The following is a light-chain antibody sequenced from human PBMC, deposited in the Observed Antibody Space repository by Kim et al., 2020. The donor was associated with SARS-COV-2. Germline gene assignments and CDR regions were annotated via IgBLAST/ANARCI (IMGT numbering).Light chain of an antibody. V-gene: IGLV3-1*01. CDR2: HDS. CDR3: QAWDSNTAI. Sequence: VAPGQTASITCSGDKLGDKYACWYQHKPGQSPVLVIYHDSKRPSGIPERFSGSNSGNTATLTISGTQAMDEADYYCQAWDSNTAIFGGGTQLTVL. J-gene: IGLJ2*01. CDR1: KLGDKY.